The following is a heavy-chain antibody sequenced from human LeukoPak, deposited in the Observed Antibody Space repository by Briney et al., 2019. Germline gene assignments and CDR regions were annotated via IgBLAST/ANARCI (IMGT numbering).Heavy chain of an antibody. CDR3: ARDLEYGYFDY. D-gene: IGHD3-3*01. CDR1: GGSISSYY. CDR2: IYYSGST. Sequence: SETLSLTCTVSGGSISSYYWSWIRQPPGKGLERIGYIYYSGSTNYNPSLKSRVTISVDTSKNQFSLKLSSVTAADTAVYYCARDLEYGYFDYWGQGTLVTVSS. V-gene: IGHV4-59*01. J-gene: IGHJ4*02.